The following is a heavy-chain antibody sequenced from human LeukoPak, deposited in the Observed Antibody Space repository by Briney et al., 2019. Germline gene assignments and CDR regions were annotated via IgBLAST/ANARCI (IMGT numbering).Heavy chain of an antibody. CDR3: ARSPYYDILAGFYYYFDY. D-gene: IGHD3-9*01. CDR1: GFTFSTYW. J-gene: IGHJ4*02. Sequence: GGSLRLSCAASGFTFSTYWMHWVRQAPGQGLVWVSRIKGDETITTYADSVRGRFTISRDNAKNTLYLQMNSLRAEDTATYYCARSPYYDILAGFYYYFDYWGQGTLVTVSS. V-gene: IGHV3-74*03. CDR2: IKGDETIT.